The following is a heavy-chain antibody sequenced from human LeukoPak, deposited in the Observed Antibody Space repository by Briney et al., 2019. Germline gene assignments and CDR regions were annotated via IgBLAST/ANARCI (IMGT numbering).Heavy chain of an antibody. Sequence: GASVKVSCKVSGYTLTELSMHWVRQAPGKGLEWMGGFDPEDGETIYAQKFQGRVTMTEDTSTDTAYMELSRLRSDDTAVYYCARDRDQYYDFWSGHYWGQGTLITVSS. J-gene: IGHJ4*02. V-gene: IGHV1-24*01. D-gene: IGHD3-3*01. CDR2: FDPEDGET. CDR1: GYTLTELS. CDR3: ARDRDQYYDFWSGHY.